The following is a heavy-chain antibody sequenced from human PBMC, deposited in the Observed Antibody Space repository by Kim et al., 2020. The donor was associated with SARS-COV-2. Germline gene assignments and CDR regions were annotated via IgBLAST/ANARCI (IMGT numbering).Heavy chain of an antibody. J-gene: IGHJ4*02. V-gene: IGHV1-2*02. CDR3: ARDTGSGSHELDY. Sequence: YAQEFQGRVTMTRDTSLSTAYMELSRLRSDDTAVYYCARDTGSGSHELDYWGQGTLVTVSS. D-gene: IGHD1-26*01.